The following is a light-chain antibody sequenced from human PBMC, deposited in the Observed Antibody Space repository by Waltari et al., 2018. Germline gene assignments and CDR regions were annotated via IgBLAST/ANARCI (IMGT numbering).Light chain of an antibody. CDR2: TAS. Sequence: DIQMTQSPSSVSASVGDRVTISCRASQDVGSWLAWYQQRPGKAPNLLIHTASNLQSGVPSRFSGTRSGTGFTLIIDGLQPEDFATYFCQQSDSFPLTFGGGTKLE. CDR3: QQSDSFPLT. CDR1: QDVGSW. V-gene: IGKV1-12*01. J-gene: IGKJ4*01.